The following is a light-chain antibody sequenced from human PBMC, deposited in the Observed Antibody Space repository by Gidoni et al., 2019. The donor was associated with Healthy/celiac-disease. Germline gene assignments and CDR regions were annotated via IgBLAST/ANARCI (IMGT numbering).Light chain of an antibody. CDR2: GNS. CDR1: SSNIGAGYD. CDR3: QSYDSSLSGSNV. V-gene: IGLV1-40*01. Sequence: QSVLTQPPSVSGALGQRVTISCTGSSSNIGAGYDVHWYLQLPGTAPKLLIYGNSNRPSGVPDRFSGSKSGTSASLAITGLQAEDEADYYCQSYDSSLSGSNVFGTGTKVTVL. J-gene: IGLJ1*01.